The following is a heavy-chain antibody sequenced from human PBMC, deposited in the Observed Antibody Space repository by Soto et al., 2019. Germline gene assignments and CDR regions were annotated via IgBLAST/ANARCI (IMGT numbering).Heavy chain of an antibody. CDR3: ARVGGQLFGDHGMDV. D-gene: IGHD3-10*01. Sequence: QVQLVQSGAEVKKPGASVKVSCKASGYTFTTYEINWVRQVPGQGLERMEWMSPSSGNTGYVAQFRVRVPMTINTAMTTAYMELRSMRSEDTSVYYCARVGGQLFGDHGMDVWGQGTTVTVSS. CDR1: GYTFTTYE. J-gene: IGHJ6*02. CDR2: MSPSSGNT. V-gene: IGHV1-8*01.